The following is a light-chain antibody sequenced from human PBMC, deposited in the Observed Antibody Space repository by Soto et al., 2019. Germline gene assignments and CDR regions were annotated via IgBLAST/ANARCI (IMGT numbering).Light chain of an antibody. V-gene: IGKV3D-15*01. J-gene: IGKJ1*01. Sequence: IVMTQSPATLCVSRGERATLSFRASQSVSSNLAWYQQKPGQAPSLLIYRASARATGIPDRFSGSGSGTDFTLTISSLQPDDFATYYCQHYNSYSEAFGQGTKVDIK. CDR3: QHYNSYSEA. CDR2: RAS. CDR1: QSVSSN.